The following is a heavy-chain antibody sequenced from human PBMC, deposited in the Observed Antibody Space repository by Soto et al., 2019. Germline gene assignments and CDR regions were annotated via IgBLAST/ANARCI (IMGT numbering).Heavy chain of an antibody. V-gene: IGHV3-23*01. CDR3: ARRGSGSYYDY. CDR1: GFTFSSYA. Sequence: EVQLLESGGGLVQPGGSLRLSCVASGFTFSSYAMRWVRQAPVKGLEWVSAISGSGGSTYYADSVKGRFTISRDNSKHTLYLQMNSLRPEDTAVYYCARRGSGSYYDYWGQGTLVTVSS. CDR2: ISGSGGST. J-gene: IGHJ4*02. D-gene: IGHD1-26*01.